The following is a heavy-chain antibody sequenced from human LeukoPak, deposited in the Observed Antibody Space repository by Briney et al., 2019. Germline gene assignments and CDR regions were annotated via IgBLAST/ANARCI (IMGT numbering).Heavy chain of an antibody. V-gene: IGHV3-23*01. CDR2: ISGSGGST. CDR3: AKDTYGSGTIFTRDDAFDI. J-gene: IGHJ3*02. CDR1: GFTFSSYA. D-gene: IGHD3-10*01. Sequence: KPGGSLRLSCAASGFTFSSYAMSWVRQAPGKGLEWVSAISGSGGSTYYADSVKGRFTISRDNSKNTLYLQMNSLRAEDTAVYYCAKDTYGSGTIFTRDDAFDIWGQGTMVTVSS.